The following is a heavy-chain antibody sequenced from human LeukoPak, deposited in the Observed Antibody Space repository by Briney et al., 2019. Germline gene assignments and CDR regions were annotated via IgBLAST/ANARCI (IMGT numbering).Heavy chain of an antibody. J-gene: IGHJ4*02. V-gene: IGHV1-2*02. CDR2: INSNSGAT. CDR1: GYTFTDYY. CDR3: ARAVDSSSWYPFDY. D-gene: IGHD6-13*01. Sequence: GASVKVSCKASGYTFTDYYIHWVRQAPGQGLEWMGWINSNSGATHYARKFQGRVTMTRDTSISTAYMELSRLRSDDTAVYYCARAVDSSSWYPFDYWGQGTLVTVSS.